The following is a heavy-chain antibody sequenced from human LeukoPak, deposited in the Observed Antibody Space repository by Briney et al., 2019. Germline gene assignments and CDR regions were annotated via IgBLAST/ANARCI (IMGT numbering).Heavy chain of an antibody. CDR3: ARGQGCGY. V-gene: IGHV3-9*01. CDR2: ISWNSGSI. Sequence: GRSLRLSCAASGFTFDDYAMHWVRQAPGKGLEWVSGISWNSGSIGYADSVKGRFTISRDNAKNSLYLQMNSLRAEDTAVYYCARGQGCGYWGQGTLVTVSS. CDR1: GFTFDDYA. D-gene: IGHD2-21*01. J-gene: IGHJ4*02.